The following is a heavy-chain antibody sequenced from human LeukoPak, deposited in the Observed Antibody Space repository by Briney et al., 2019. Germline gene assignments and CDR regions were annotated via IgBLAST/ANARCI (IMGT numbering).Heavy chain of an antibody. CDR3: VRVRGDYYFDY. Sequence: PGGSLRLSCAASGFTFSRYWMTWVRQAPGKGLEWVADIKQGGSEKYYVDSVEGRFTISRDNSKNSLYLQMNSLRAEDSAVYYCVRVRGDYYFDYWGQGTQVTVSS. D-gene: IGHD3-10*01. CDR2: IKQGGSEK. CDR1: GFTFSRYW. V-gene: IGHV3-7*04. J-gene: IGHJ4*02.